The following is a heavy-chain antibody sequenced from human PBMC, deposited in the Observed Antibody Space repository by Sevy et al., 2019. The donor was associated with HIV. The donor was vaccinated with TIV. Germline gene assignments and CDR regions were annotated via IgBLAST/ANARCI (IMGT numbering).Heavy chain of an antibody. CDR3: ARVLQWGDSNVRLLGDY. V-gene: IGHV1-18*01. J-gene: IGHJ4*01. CDR1: GYTFTNYG. Sequence: ASVKVSCKASGYTFTNYGISWVRQAPGQGLEWMGWISAYNGNTNYAQKFQGRVTMTTDTSTSTAYMDLRSLRSDDTAVYYCARVLQWGDSNVRLLGDYWGQGTLVTVSS. D-gene: IGHD3-22*01. CDR2: ISAYNGNT.